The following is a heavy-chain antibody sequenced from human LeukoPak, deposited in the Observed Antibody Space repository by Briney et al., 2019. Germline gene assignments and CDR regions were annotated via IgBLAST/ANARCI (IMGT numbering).Heavy chain of an antibody. D-gene: IGHD3-3*01. CDR3: ARVKTGYDFWSGHPFDY. J-gene: IGHJ4*02. Sequence: ASVKVSCKASGGTFSSYAISWVRQAPGQGLEWMGGIIPIFGTANYAQKFQGRVTITTDESTSTAYMELSSLRSEDTAVYYCARVKTGYDFWSGHPFDYWGQGTLVTVSS. CDR1: GGTFSSYA. CDR2: IIPIFGTA. V-gene: IGHV1-69*05.